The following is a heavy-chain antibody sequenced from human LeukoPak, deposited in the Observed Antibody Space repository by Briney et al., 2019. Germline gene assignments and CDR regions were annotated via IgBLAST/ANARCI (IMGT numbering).Heavy chain of an antibody. CDR3: ARTTDGDYRYYYYYMDV. D-gene: IGHD4-17*01. CDR2: IYNGGST. CDR1: GGSISSSSNY. Sequence: SETLSLTCSVSGGSISSSSNYWGWIRQPPGKGLEWIGSIYNGGSTYYNPSLKSRVTISVDTSNNQFSLRLSSVTAADTAVYYCARTTDGDYRYYYYYMDVWGKGTTVTVSS. J-gene: IGHJ6*03. V-gene: IGHV4-39*07.